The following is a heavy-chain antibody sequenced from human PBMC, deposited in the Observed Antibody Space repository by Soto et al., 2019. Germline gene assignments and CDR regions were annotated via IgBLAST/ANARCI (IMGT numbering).Heavy chain of an antibody. Sequence: ASVKVSCKASGYTFTSYGISWVRQAPGQGLEWMGWISAYNGNTNYAQKPQGRVTMTTDTSTSTAYMELRSLRSDDTAVYYCARDLIQSHYYDSSGYGSDYWGQGTLVTVSS. CDR2: ISAYNGNT. CDR3: ARDLIQSHYYDSSGYGSDY. V-gene: IGHV1-18*01. J-gene: IGHJ4*02. D-gene: IGHD3-22*01. CDR1: GYTFTSYG.